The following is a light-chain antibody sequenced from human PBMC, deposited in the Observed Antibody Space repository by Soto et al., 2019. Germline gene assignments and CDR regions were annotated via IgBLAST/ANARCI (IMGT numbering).Light chain of an antibody. CDR1: QSISRW. CDR3: QQYNSYSPET. V-gene: IGKV1-5*01. CDR2: DAS. Sequence: DIQINQPPSTLSASVVDRVTSTFRISQSISRWLAWYQQKPGKAPNLLIYDASSLESGVPSRFSGSGSGTEFTLTITSLQPDDFATYYCQQYNSYSPETFGQGTKVDIK. J-gene: IGKJ1*01.